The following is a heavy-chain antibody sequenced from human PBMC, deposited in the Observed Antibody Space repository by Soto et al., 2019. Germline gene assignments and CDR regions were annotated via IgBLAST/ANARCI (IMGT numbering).Heavy chain of an antibody. CDR3: ARGVVMDGQYFYGMDV. CDR1: GGSISSGGYY. CDR2: IYYSGST. Sequence: QVQLQESGPRLVRPSQTLSLTCTVSGGSISSGGYYWSWIRQHPGKGLEWIGYIYYSGSTYYNPSLKSRVTISVDTSKNQFSLKLSSVTAADTAVFYSARGVVMDGQYFYGMDVWCQGTTVTVSS. D-gene: IGHD2-2*03. J-gene: IGHJ6*02. V-gene: IGHV4-31*03.